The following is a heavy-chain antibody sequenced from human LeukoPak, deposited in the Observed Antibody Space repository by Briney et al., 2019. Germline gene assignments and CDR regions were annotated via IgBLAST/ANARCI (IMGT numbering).Heavy chain of an antibody. Sequence: PSETVSLTCSVSGGSISSYYWNWIRQPPGKGLEWIGYIYYNGYTNYNPSLKSRVTISLDTSENQFSLKLSSVTAADTAVYYCARLGGYYYGSGSFDYWGQGTLVTVSS. CDR2: IYYNGYT. V-gene: IGHV4-59*08. D-gene: IGHD3-10*01. CDR1: GGSISSYY. J-gene: IGHJ4*02. CDR3: ARLGGYYYGSGSFDY.